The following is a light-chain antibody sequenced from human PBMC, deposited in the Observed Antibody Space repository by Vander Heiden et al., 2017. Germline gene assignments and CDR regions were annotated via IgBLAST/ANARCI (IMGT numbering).Light chain of an antibody. CDR3: YSATDKDVV. CDR1: VLAKKF. V-gene: IGLV3-27*01. Sequence: SYELTQPSSVSVAPGQTARITCSGDVLAKKFARWFQQKPGQAPVLVIYRDTERPSGIPERFSGSTSGTTVTLTISGAQVEDDADYYCYSATDKDVVFGGGTKLTVL. J-gene: IGLJ2*01. CDR2: RDT.